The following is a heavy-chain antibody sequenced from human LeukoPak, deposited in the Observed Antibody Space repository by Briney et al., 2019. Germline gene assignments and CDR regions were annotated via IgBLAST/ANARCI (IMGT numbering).Heavy chain of an antibody. CDR3: ARGAWHYDSSGYGRAFDI. CDR2: IYYSGSA. CDR1: GGSISSGDYY. D-gene: IGHD3-22*01. J-gene: IGHJ3*02. V-gene: IGHV4-30-4*01. Sequence: SETLSLTCTVSGGSISSGDYYWSWIRQPPGKGLEWIGYIYYSGSAYYNPSLKSRVTISVDTSKNQFSLKLSSVTAADTAVYYCARGAWHYDSSGYGRAFDIWGQGTMVTVSS.